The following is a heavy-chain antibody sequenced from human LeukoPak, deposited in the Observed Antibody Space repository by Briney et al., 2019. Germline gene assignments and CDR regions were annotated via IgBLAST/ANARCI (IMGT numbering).Heavy chain of an antibody. CDR2: IKQDGSEK. CDR1: GFTFSSYW. D-gene: IGHD5-18*01. Sequence: GGSLRLSCAASGFTFSSYWMSWVRQAPGKGLEWVANIKQDGSEKYYVDSVKGRFTISRDNAKNSLYLQMNSLRAEDTAVYYCARALDTARVDAFDIWGQGTMVTVSS. J-gene: IGHJ3*02. V-gene: IGHV3-7*03. CDR3: ARALDTARVDAFDI.